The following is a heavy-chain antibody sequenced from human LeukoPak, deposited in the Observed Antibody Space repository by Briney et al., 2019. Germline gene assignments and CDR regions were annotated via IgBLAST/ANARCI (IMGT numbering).Heavy chain of an antibody. Sequence: PGGSLRLSCAASGFTFSSYWMSWVRQAPGKGLEWVANIKRDGSEKYYVDSVKGRFTISRDNAKNSLYLQMNSLRAEDTAVFYCAKGGESGSCDYWGQGTLVTVSS. CDR2: IKRDGSEK. J-gene: IGHJ4*02. CDR1: GFTFSSYW. CDR3: AKGGESGSCDY. V-gene: IGHV3-7*01. D-gene: IGHD1-26*01.